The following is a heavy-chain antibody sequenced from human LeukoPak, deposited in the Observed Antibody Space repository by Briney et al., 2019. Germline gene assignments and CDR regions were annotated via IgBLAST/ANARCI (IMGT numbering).Heavy chain of an antibody. J-gene: IGHJ4*02. Sequence: GGSLRPPCSASGFTFSSYALHWVRQAPGKGLEYVSGVNSNGVSTNYADSVKGRITISRDNSNNTLHLQMSSLRGEDTAVYYCVKDRDRNLARVNFDYWGQGTLVTVSS. D-gene: IGHD5-24*01. CDR2: VNSNGVST. CDR1: GFTFSSYA. V-gene: IGHV3-64D*06. CDR3: VKDRDRNLARVNFDY.